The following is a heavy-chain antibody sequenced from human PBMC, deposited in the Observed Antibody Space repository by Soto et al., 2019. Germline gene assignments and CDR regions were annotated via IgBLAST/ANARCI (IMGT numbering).Heavy chain of an antibody. CDR3: TRAITIFGVVQGGHFDY. D-gene: IGHD3-3*01. CDR2: IRSKAYGGTT. CDR1: GFTFGDYA. V-gene: IGHV3-49*03. J-gene: IGHJ4*02. Sequence: PGGSLRLSCTASGFTFGDYAMSWFRQAPGKGLEWVGFIRSKAYGGTTEYAASVKGRFTISRDDSKSIAYLQMNSLKTEDTAVYYCTRAITIFGVVQGGHFDYWGQGTLVTVSS.